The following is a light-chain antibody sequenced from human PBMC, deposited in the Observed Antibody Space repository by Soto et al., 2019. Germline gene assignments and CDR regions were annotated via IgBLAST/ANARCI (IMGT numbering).Light chain of an antibody. CDR2: GVS. V-gene: IGKV3-20*01. CDR3: QHYVNSPPIT. CDR1: QSVSSSY. J-gene: IGKJ5*01. Sequence: EIVLTQSPGTLSLSPGERATLSCRASQSVSSSYLAWYQQKPGQAPRLLIYGVSSRATGIPDRFSGSGSGTDFTLTISRLEPEDFAVYYCQHYVNSPPITFGHGTRLEIK.